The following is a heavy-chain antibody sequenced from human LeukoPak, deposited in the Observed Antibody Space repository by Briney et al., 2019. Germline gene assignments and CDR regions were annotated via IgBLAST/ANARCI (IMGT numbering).Heavy chain of an antibody. Sequence: ASVKVSCKASGYTFSDNYIHWVRQAPGQGLEWMGIINPNGGITTYAQKFQGRATMTTDTSTSTIYMDLSSLKSEDTAVYYCARDSEEVAALDYWGQGTLVTVSS. CDR3: ARDSEEVAALDY. CDR1: GYTFSDNY. V-gene: IGHV1-46*01. D-gene: IGHD1-26*01. J-gene: IGHJ4*02. CDR2: INPNGGIT.